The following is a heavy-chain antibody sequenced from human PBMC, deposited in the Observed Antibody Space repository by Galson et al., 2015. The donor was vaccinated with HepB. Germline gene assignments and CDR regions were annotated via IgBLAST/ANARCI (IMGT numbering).Heavy chain of an antibody. CDR2: ISYDGSNK. J-gene: IGHJ6*02. D-gene: IGHD3-3*01. V-gene: IGHV3-30*18. CDR1: GFTFSSYG. CDR3: AKEPTNDFWSGYYTKYYGMDV. Sequence: LRLSCAASGFTFSSYGMHWVRQAPGKVLEWVAVISYDGSNKYYADSVKGRFTISRDNSKNTLYLQMNSLRAEDTAVYYCAKEPTNDFWSGYYTKYYGMDVWGQGTTVTVSS.